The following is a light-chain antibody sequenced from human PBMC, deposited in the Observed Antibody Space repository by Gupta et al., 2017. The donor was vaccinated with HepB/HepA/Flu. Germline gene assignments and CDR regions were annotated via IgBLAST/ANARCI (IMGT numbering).Light chain of an antibody. V-gene: IGKV3-15*01. CDR1: QSLSSN. CDR3: QQYKYWRIT. J-gene: IGKJ5*01. CDR2: GAS. Sequence: EIMMTQSPATLSVSPGERATLSCRASQSLSSNLAWYQQKPGQAPRLLIYGASTRATGIPAKFSGSGSGTEFSLTISSLQSEDFAVYYCQQYKYWRITFGQGTRLEIK.